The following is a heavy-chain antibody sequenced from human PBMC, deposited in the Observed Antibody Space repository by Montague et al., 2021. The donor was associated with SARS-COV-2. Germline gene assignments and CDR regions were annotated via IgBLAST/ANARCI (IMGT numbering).Heavy chain of an antibody. Sequence: SETLSLTCTVSGASIRSGDYFWGWIRQPPGKGLEWVGSILYTGSTFDSPSLRSRLTLSVDTSKNQFSLKLRSVTAADTAVYYCARRHYWYYDGGFDSWGQGTLVTVSS. CDR2: ILYTGST. J-gene: IGHJ4*02. CDR1: GASIRSGDYF. V-gene: IGHV4-39*01. CDR3: ARRHYWYYDGGFDS. D-gene: IGHD3-16*01.